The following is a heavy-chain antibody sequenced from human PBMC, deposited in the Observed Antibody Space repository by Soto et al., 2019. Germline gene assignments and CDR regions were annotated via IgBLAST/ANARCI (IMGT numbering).Heavy chain of an antibody. CDR3: AREKCSSTSCNHGMDV. J-gene: IGHJ6*02. D-gene: IGHD2-2*01. V-gene: IGHV3-21*01. CDR2: ITTTSTYK. CDR1: AFTFNNFP. Sequence: GVLRLSCLASAFTFNNFPMHWVRQAPVKGLQWLASITTTSTYKYYADSVKGRFSISRDNAKNSLYLELTNLRSEDTDVYYCAREKCSSTSCNHGMDVWGLGTTVTVSS.